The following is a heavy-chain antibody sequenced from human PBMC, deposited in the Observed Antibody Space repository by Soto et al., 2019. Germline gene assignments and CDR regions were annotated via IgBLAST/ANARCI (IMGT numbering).Heavy chain of an antibody. CDR3: ARDSPPVDY. V-gene: IGHV1-18*01. CDR2: ISAYNGNT. J-gene: IGHJ4*01. CDR1: VYTFPIYG. Sequence: ASVKVSCKGSVYTFPIYGVSWVRQAPGQGLEWIGWISAYNGNTKYAQKLQGRVTMTTDTSTNTAYLYLRSLRSDDTAVYYCARDSPPVDYWG.